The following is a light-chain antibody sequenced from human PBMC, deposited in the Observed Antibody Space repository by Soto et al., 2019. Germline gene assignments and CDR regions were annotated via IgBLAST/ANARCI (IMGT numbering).Light chain of an antibody. CDR1: SSDIGSYNY. Sequence: QSALTQPASVSGSPGQSITISCTGTSSDIGSYNYVAWYQQFPGKTPKLIIYEVRNRPSGVSFRFSGSKSGNTASLTISGLQAEDEADYYCSSYTTSAPYVFGSGTKLTVL. CDR3: SSYTTSAPYV. J-gene: IGLJ1*01. CDR2: EVR. V-gene: IGLV2-14*01.